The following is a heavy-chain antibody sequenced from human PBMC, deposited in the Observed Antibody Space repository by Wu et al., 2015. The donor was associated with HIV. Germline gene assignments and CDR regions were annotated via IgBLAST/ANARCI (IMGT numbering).Heavy chain of an antibody. V-gene: IGHV1-2*02. CDR1: GYTFTGYY. Sequence: QVQLVQSGAEVKKPGASVKVSCKASGYTFTGYYMHWVRQAPGQGLEWMGWINPNSGGTNYAQKFQGRVTMTRDTSISTAYMELSRLRSDDTAVYYCAREGSGRGGSGWFDPWGQGTLVTVSS. CDR3: AREGSGRGGSGWFDP. J-gene: IGHJ5*02. CDR2: INPNSGGT. D-gene: IGHD3-10*01.